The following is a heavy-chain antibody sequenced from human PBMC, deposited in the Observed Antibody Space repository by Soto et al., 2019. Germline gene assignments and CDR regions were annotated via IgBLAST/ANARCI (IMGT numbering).Heavy chain of an antibody. V-gene: IGHV5-51*01. J-gene: IGHJ4*02. CDR2: IYPGDSET. CDR1: GYNFTTFW. CDR3: ARLGFPGAIYFDS. Sequence: LKIACKGSGYNFTTFWIGWVRQMPGKGLEWMGIIYPGDSETKYSPDFEGQVTISADRSTNTAYLQWRSLRASDTAMYYCARLGFPGAIYFDSWGLGTLVTVSS.